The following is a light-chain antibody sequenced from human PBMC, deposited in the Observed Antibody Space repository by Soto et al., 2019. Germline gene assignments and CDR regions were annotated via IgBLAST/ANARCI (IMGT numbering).Light chain of an antibody. V-gene: IGKV3-15*01. Sequence: EIVMTQSPATLSVSPGERASLSCMASQSVSSNLAWYQQKPGQAPRLLIYGASTRATGIPARFSGSGSETEFTLTISSLQSEDFAVYYCQQYKNWPPITFGQGTRLEIK. CDR2: GAS. J-gene: IGKJ5*01. CDR3: QQYKNWPPIT. CDR1: QSVSSN.